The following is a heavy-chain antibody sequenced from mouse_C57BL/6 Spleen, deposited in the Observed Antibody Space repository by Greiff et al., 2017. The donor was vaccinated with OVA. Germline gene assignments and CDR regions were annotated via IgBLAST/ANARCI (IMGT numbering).Heavy chain of an antibody. CDR2: INPGSGGT. D-gene: IGHD1-1*01. J-gene: IGHJ2*01. CDR3: ARGATVVAPFDY. V-gene: IGHV1-54*01. Sequence: QVQLQQSGAELVRPGTSVKVSCKASGYAFTNYLIEWVKQRPGQGLEWIGVINPGSGGTNYNEKFKGKATLTADKSSSTAYMQHSSLTSEDSAVYFGARGATVVAPFDYWGQGTTLTVSS. CDR1: GYAFTNYL.